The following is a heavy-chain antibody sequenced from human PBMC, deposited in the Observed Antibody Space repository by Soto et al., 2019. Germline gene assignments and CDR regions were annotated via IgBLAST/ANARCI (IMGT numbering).Heavy chain of an antibody. V-gene: IGHV1-69*13. CDR3: AGPHYYASSVHDEYFQH. J-gene: IGHJ1*01. Sequence: SVKVSCKASGGTFSSYAISWVRQAPGQGLEWMGGIIPIFGTANYAQKFQGRVTITADESTSTAYMELSSLRSEDTAVHYCAGPHYYASSVHDEYFQHWGQG. D-gene: IGHD3-22*01. CDR2: IIPIFGTA. CDR1: GGTFSSYA.